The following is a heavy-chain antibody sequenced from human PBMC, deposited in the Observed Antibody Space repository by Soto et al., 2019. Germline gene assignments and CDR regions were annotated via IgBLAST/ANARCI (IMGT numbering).Heavy chain of an antibody. CDR3: ARVRPPARARPAAVLYYFDS. J-gene: IGHJ4*02. CDR1: GASVSSSHW. Sequence: QVHLQESGPGLVKPSGTLSLTCAVSGASVSSSHWWTWVRQPPGKGLERIGEIYHVGFTSYTRSLKNPASMSIDQSRNQFSLKLSSVTAADTAVYYCARVRPPARARPAAVLYYFDSWGQGTLVTVSS. CDR2: IYHVGFT. D-gene: IGHD2-2*01. V-gene: IGHV4-4*02.